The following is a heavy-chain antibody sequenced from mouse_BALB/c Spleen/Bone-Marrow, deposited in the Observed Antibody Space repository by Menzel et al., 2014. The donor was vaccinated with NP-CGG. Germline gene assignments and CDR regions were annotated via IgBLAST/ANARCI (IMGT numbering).Heavy chain of an antibody. CDR2: IWGGGST. V-gene: IGHV2-6-5*01. CDR3: AKLGRSYYYFDV. D-gene: IGHD1-1*01. Sequence: VQLVESGPGLVAPSQSLSITYTVSGFSLTDYGVSWIRQPPGKGLEWLGVIWGGGSTYYNSALKSRLSISKDNSKSQVFLKLNSLQTVDTAMYYCAKLGRSYYYFDVWGAGTTVTVSS. J-gene: IGHJ1*01. CDR1: GFSLTDYG.